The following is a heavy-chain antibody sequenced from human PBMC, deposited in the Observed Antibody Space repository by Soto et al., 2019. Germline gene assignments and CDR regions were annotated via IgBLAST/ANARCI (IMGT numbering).Heavy chain of an antibody. Sequence: GGSLRLSCAASGFTFSSYAMSWVRQAPGKGLEWVSAISGSGGGTYYADSVKGRFTVSRDNSKNTLYLQMNSLRAEDTAVYSCAKAWMDNARQRYFDHWGQGTLVTVSS. CDR2: ISGSGGGT. D-gene: IGHD5-12*01. V-gene: IGHV3-23*01. CDR3: AKAWMDNARQRYFDH. CDR1: GFTFSSYA. J-gene: IGHJ4*02.